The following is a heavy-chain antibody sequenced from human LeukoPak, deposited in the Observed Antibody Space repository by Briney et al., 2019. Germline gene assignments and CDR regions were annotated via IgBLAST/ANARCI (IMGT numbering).Heavy chain of an antibody. CDR2: IYYSGST. Sequence: PSETLSLTCTVSGGSISSYYWSWIRQPPGKGLEWIGYIYYSGSTNYNPSLKSRVTISVDTSNNQFSLKLSSVTAADTAVYYCARDKYSSGWYGLDYWGQGTLVTVSS. V-gene: IGHV4-59*01. CDR1: GGSISSYY. D-gene: IGHD6-19*01. J-gene: IGHJ4*02. CDR3: ARDKYSSGWYGLDY.